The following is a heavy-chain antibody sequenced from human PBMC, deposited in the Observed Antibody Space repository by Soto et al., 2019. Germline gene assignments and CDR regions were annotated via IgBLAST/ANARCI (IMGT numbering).Heavy chain of an antibody. D-gene: IGHD3-10*01. CDR1: GDSISEYY. Sequence: PSETLSLTCTVSGDSISEYYWSWIRQPPGKGLEWIGYIYYSGSTNSNNPFLKSRVAISVDTSKNEFSLKLSSVTAADTAVYYCARHSSGTSFDPWGQGTLVTVS. CDR3: ARHSSGTSFDP. CDR2: IYYSGST. V-gene: IGHV4-59*08. J-gene: IGHJ5*02.